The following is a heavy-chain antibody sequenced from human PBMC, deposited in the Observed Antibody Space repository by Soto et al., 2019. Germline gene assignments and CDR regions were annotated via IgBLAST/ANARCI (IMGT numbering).Heavy chain of an antibody. Sequence: QVQLVQSGDEVKKPGASVKVSCKASGYTFTSYDINWVRQATGQGPEWMGWMNTDSGHTGYARKFRDRISLPRNTSITTAYMELTILRSNATAIYYCARGRVRYSSSTYIDPRGRGTLVTVSS. CDR3: ARGRVRYSSSTYIDP. CDR2: MNTDSGHT. D-gene: IGHD6-6*01. CDR1: GYTFTSYD. J-gene: IGHJ5*02. V-gene: IGHV1-8*01.